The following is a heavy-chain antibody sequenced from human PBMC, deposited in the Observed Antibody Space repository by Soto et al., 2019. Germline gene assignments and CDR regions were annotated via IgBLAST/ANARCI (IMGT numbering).Heavy chain of an antibody. CDR3: ARRESMTMTGKDNWFDP. D-gene: IGHD3-22*01. V-gene: IGHV4-59*08. J-gene: IGHJ5*02. Sequence: SETLSLTCTISGGFIDSHYWSWIRQPPGKGLEWLGHIYYSGSTIYSPSLESRVTMSVDTSKNQFSLGLRSVTAADTAVYYCARRESMTMTGKDNWFDPWGQGILVTVSS. CDR1: GGFIDSHY. CDR2: IYYSGST.